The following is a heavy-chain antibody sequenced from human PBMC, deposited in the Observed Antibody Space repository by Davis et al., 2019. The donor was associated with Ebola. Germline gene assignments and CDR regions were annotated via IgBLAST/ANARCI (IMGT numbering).Heavy chain of an antibody. CDR1: GFVFSSYV. CDR3: AKDTSNVWFDV. D-gene: IGHD6-19*01. V-gene: IGHV3-23*01. J-gene: IGHJ3*01. CDR2: LGLSADT. Sequence: GESLKISCAASGFVFSSYVMSWVRRAPGNGLEWVSTLGLSADTYYADSVKGRFTISRDNSKNTLHLQMNSLRVEDTAVYYCAKDTSNVWFDVWGQGTTVTVSS.